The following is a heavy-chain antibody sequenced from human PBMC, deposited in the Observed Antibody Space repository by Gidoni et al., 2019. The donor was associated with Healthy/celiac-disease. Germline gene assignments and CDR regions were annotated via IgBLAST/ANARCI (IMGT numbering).Heavy chain of an antibody. CDR1: GFTFSSYG. J-gene: IGHJ6*02. D-gene: IGHD3-9*01. V-gene: IGHV3-30*18. CDR2: ISYDGSNK. CDR3: AKDWTRVLRYFDWLPDYYYYGMDV. Sequence: CAASGFTFSSYGMHWVRQAPGKGLEWVAVISYDGSNKYYADSVKGRFTISRDNSKNTLYLQMNSLRAEDTAVYYCAKDWTRVLRYFDWLPDYYYYGMDVWGQGTTVTVSS.